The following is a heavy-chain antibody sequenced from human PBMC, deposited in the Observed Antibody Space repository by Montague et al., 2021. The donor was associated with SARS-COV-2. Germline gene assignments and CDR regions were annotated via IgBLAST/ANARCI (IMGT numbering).Heavy chain of an antibody. V-gene: IGHV4-34*01. Sequence: SETLSLTCAVYGGSFSGYYWSWIRQPPGKGLEWIGEINHSGSTKYNPSLKSRVTISVDTSKNQFSLKLSSVTAADTAVYYCARGSGCSSGSCYSEWDPYYYYGMDVWGQGTTVTVSS. CDR2: INHSGST. CDR3: ARGSGCSSGSCYSEWDPYYYYGMDV. CDR1: GGSFSGYY. J-gene: IGHJ6*02. D-gene: IGHD2-15*01.